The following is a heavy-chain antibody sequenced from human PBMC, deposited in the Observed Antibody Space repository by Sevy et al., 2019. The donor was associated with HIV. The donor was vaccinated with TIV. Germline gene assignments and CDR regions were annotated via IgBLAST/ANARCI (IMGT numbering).Heavy chain of an antibody. CDR3: ARGPKPLRSDYGDYSSGGYYFDS. V-gene: IGHV4-34*01. J-gene: IGHJ4*02. CDR2: IDHSGRS. Sequence: SESLSLTCAVYGESFSNYYWSWIRLSPGKGLESIGEIDHSGRSDYNPSLKSRVTMSVDTSKNQFSLKLTSVTAADTAVYYCARGPKPLRSDYGDYSSGGYYFDSWGQGTLVTVSS. CDR1: GESFSNYY. D-gene: IGHD4-17*01.